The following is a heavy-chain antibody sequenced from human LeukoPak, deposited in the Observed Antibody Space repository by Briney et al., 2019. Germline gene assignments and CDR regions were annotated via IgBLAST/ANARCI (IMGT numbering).Heavy chain of an antibody. J-gene: IGHJ4*02. V-gene: IGHV1-2*02. CDR1: GYTFTDYY. CDR2: INPNSGGT. Sequence: ASVPVSCKASGYTFTDYYMHWVRQAPGQGRGWMGWINPNSGGTNYVQEFQGRLTMTRDTSISTAYMELSRLRSDDTAVYYCARNPSTTGSKDYWGQGTLVTDCS. D-gene: IGHD1-1*01. CDR3: ARNPSTTGSKDY.